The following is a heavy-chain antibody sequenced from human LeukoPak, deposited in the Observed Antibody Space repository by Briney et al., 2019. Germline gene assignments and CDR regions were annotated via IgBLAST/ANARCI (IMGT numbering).Heavy chain of an antibody. CDR1: GFPFDSSA. CDR3: AKDSATLAATGIKDY. J-gene: IGHJ4*02. CDR2: ISDDGVNR. Sequence: PGGSLRLSCVASGFPFDSSAMSWDRQAPGKGLEWVSSISDDGVNRHHADSVKGRFTISRDDSKSALYLQMNSLRAEDTAVYYSAKDSATLAATGIKDYWGQGTLVTVSS. V-gene: IGHV3-23*01. D-gene: IGHD6-13*01.